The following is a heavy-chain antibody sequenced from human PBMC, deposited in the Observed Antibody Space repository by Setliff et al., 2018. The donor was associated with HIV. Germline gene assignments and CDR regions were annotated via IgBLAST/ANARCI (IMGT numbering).Heavy chain of an antibody. J-gene: IGHJ4*02. Sequence: TLSLTCTVSGGSISSGDYFLSWIRQAPGKGLEWIGFVSYTGTTRYSPSLRSRISISIDASKNKFSLQLSSVTAADTAVYYCARQSTTSRDFDSWGQGTLVTVSS. CDR3: ARQSTTSRDFDS. CDR1: GGSISSGDYF. D-gene: IGHD2-2*01. V-gene: IGHV4-30-4*08. CDR2: VSYTGTT.